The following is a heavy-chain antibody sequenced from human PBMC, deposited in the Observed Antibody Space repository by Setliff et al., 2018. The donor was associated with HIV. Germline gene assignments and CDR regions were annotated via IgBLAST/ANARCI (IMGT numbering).Heavy chain of an antibody. CDR1: GGSISNYH. J-gene: IGHJ5*02. CDR3: ARLFIPNYFDP. D-gene: IGHD2-21*01. V-gene: IGHV4-59*08. CDR2: IYYSGST. Sequence: PSETLSLTCTVSGGSISNYHWSWIRQPPGKELEWIGYIYYSGSTNYNPSLKSRVTISIDTSTNQFSLKLSSVTAADTAVYYCARLFIPNYFDPWGQGTLVTVSS.